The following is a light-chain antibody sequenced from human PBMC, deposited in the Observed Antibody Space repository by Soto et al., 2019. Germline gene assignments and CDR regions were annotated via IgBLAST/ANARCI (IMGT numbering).Light chain of an antibody. V-gene: IGLV2-14*01. J-gene: IGLJ2*01. CDR1: SSDVGGYSY. Sequence: QSVLTQPASVSGSPGQSITFSCTGTSSDVGGYSYVSWYQQHPGKAPKLMIYEVSNRPSGVSNRFSGSKSGNTASLTISGLQAEDEADYYCSSYTSSSTGVVFGGGTKLTVL. CDR2: EVS. CDR3: SSYTSSSTGVV.